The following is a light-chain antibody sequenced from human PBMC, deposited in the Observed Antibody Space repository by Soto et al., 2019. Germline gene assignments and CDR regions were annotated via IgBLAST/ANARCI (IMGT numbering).Light chain of an antibody. CDR2: EIN. J-gene: IGLJ1*01. V-gene: IGLV2-8*01. Sequence: QSALTQPPSASGSPGQSVTISCTGTSSDVGAYDYVSWYQQHPGKAPKLMIYEINKRPSGVPDRFSGSNSGKTGFLNVYGLQVEDEADYYCSSFAGSNYLPYVFGNGTKRTVL. CDR1: SSDVGAYDY. CDR3: SSFAGSNYLPYV.